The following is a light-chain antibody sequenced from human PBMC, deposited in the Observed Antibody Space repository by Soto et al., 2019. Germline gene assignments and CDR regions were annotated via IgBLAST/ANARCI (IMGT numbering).Light chain of an antibody. CDR3: QQYNNWPRT. V-gene: IGKV3-15*01. J-gene: IGKJ2*01. CDR1: QRVSSN. CDR2: GAS. Sequence: EIVMTQSPATLSVSPGERATLSCRASQRVSSNLAWYQQKPGQAPRLLIYGASTRATGIPARFSGSGSGTEFTRTISSLQSEDFAVYYCQQYNNWPRTFGQGTKLEIK.